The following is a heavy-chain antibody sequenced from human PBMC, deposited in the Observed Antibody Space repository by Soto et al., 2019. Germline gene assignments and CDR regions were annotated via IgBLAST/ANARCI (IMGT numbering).Heavy chain of an antibody. CDR2: IYPGDSDT. Sequence: GESLKISCKGSGYSFTSYWIGWVRQMPGKGLEWMGIIYPGDSDTRYSPSFQGQVTISADKSISTAYLQWSSLKASDIAMYYCARRDYYYDSSGTPQGAFDIWGQGTMVTVSS. D-gene: IGHD3-22*01. CDR3: ARRDYYYDSSGTPQGAFDI. CDR1: GYSFTSYW. V-gene: IGHV5-51*01. J-gene: IGHJ3*02.